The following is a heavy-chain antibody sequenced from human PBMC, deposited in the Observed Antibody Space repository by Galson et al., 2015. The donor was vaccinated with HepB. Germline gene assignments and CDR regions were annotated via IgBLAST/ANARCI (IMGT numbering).Heavy chain of an antibody. CDR2: INEDGSEK. CDR3: ARDRAYSAFDS. Sequence: SLRLSCAASESSFRSSWMNWVRQAPGKGLEWVASINEDGSEKFHVDSVRGRFTISRDNAKSSLSLQMNSLRAEDTAVYYCARDRAYSAFDSWGQGTLVSVSS. J-gene: IGHJ4*02. V-gene: IGHV3-7*03. D-gene: IGHD4/OR15-4a*01. CDR1: ESSFRSSW.